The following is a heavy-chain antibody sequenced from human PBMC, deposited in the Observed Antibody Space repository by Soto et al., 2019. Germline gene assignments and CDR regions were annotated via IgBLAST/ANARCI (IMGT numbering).Heavy chain of an antibody. CDR3: ARGGCSGGSCYGPTDALDI. CDR1: GGSISSGGYS. D-gene: IGHD2-15*01. Sequence: TLSLTCAVSGGSISSGGYSWSWIRQPPGKGLEWIGYIYHSGSTYYNPSLKSRVTISVDRSKNQFSLKLSSVTAADTAVYYFARGGCSGGSCYGPTDALDIWGQGTMVTVSS. V-gene: IGHV4-30-2*01. J-gene: IGHJ3*02. CDR2: IYHSGST.